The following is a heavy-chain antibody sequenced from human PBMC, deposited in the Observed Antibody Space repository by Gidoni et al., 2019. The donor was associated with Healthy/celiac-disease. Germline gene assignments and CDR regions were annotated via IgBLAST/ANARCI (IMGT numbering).Heavy chain of an antibody. CDR1: GFTFSSYG. V-gene: IGHV3-30*18. J-gene: IGHJ4*02. D-gene: IGHD5-18*01. Sequence: QVQLVESGGGVVQPGRSLRLSCAASGFTFSSYGMHWVRQAPGKGLEWVAVISYDGSNKYYADSVKGRFTISRDNSKNTLYLQMNSLRAEDTAVYYCAKPDDTAMADADFYWGQGTLVTVSS. CDR2: ISYDGSNK. CDR3: AKPDDTAMADADFY.